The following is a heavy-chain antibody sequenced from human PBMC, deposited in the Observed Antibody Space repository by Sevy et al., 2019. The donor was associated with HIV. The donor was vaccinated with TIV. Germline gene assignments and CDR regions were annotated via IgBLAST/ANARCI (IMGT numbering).Heavy chain of an antibody. Sequence: KQSQTLSLTCAISGDSVSSNSAAWNWIRQSPSRGLEWLGRTYYRFKWYNDYAVSVKSRITINPDTSKNQFSLQLNSVTPEDTAVYYCARDRWELLHNYFDYWGQGTLVTVSS. CDR3: ARDRWELLHNYFDY. J-gene: IGHJ4*02. CDR2: TYYRFKWYN. V-gene: IGHV6-1*01. CDR1: GDSVSSNSAA. D-gene: IGHD1-26*01.